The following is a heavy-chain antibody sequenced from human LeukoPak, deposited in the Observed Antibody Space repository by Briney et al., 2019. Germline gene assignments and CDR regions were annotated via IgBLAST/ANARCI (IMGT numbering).Heavy chain of an antibody. CDR2: IYPGDSDT. D-gene: IGHD2-2*01. CDR1: GYSFTSYW. J-gene: IGHJ6*04. CDR3: ARKAAYCSSTSCSGDYYYYGMDV. Sequence: GESLKISCKGSGYSFTSYWIGWVRQLPGKGLEWMGIIYPGDSDTRYSPSFRGQVTISADKSITTAYLQWSSLRASDTAMYYCARKAAYCSSTSCSGDYYYYGMDVWGKGTTVTVSS. V-gene: IGHV5-51*01.